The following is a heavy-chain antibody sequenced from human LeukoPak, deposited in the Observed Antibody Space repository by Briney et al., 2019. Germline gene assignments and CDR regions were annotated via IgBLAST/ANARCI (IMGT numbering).Heavy chain of an antibody. CDR1: GYTFTGYY. V-gene: IGHV1-69*02. CDR3: ARSSSTSLETFSYY. J-gene: IGHJ4*02. CDR2: IIPILGIA. Sequence: GASVKVSCKASGYTFTGYYMHSVRQAPGQGLEWMGRIIPILGIANYAQKFQGRVTITADKSTSTAYMELSSLRSEDTAVYYCARSSSTSLETFSYYWGQGTLVTVSS. D-gene: IGHD2-2*01.